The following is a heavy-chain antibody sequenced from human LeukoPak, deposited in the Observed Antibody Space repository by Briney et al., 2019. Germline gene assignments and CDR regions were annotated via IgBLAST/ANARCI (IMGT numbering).Heavy chain of an antibody. V-gene: IGHV1-2*02. CDR2: INPNTGGT. J-gene: IGHJ4*01. CDR3: ARGDGDYVGNDY. CDR1: GYTYTVQY. D-gene: IGHD4-17*01. Sequence: SVKLSCNASGYTYTVQYIHWVRQPPGQGFEWMGWINPNTGGTHYAQNFQGRVTMTRDTSISTAYMEFSRLKSDDTAVYYCARGDGDYVGNDYWGHGTLVTVSS.